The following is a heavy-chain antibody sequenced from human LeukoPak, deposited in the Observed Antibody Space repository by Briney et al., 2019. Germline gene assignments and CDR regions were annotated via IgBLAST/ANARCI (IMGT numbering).Heavy chain of an antibody. CDR1: GLTFSDAW. D-gene: IGHD5-12*01. J-gene: IGHJ4*02. CDR2: IRNDRIT. Sequence: PGGFLRLSCVLSGLTFSDAWMSWVRQAPGKGLEWVGRIRNDRITDYAAPVQGRFSISRDNSKNTFYLQMNSLRTEDTGMYFCTWMATIFTVDYWGQGTLVTVSS. CDR3: TWMATIFTVDY. V-gene: IGHV3-15*01.